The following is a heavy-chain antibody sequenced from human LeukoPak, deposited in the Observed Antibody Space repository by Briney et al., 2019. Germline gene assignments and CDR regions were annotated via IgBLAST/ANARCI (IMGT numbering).Heavy chain of an antibody. D-gene: IGHD6-6*01. J-gene: IGHJ4*02. CDR2: INPNSGGT. V-gene: IGHV1-2*02. CDR3: ARGLHSSSGPLDY. Sequence: GASVKVSCKASGYTFTRYYMHWVRQAPGQGLEWMGWINPNSGGTNYAQKFQGRVTMTRDTSISTGYMELSRLRSDVTAVYYCARGLHSSSGPLDYWGQGTLVTVSS. CDR1: GYTFTRYY.